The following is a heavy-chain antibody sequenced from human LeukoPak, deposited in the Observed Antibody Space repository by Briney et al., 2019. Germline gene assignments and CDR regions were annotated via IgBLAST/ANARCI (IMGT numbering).Heavy chain of an antibody. CDR2: ISGCGGST. Sequence: GGSLRLSCAASGFTFSSYAMSWVRQAPGKGLEWVSAISGCGGSTYYADSVKGRFTISRDNSKNTLYLQMNSLRAEDTAVYYCAKNAKDSSGPFQLDWYFDLWGRGTLVTVSS. CDR1: GFTFSSYA. J-gene: IGHJ2*01. D-gene: IGHD6-19*01. CDR3: AKNAKDSSGPFQLDWYFDL. V-gene: IGHV3-23*01.